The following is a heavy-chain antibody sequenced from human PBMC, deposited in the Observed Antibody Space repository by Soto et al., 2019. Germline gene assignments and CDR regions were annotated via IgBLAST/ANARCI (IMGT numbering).Heavy chain of an antibody. J-gene: IGHJ6*02. Sequence: GGSLRLSCAASGFTFSSYAMHWVRQAPGKGLEWVAVISYDGSNKYCADSVEGRFTISRDNSKNTLYLQMNSLRAEDTAVYYCARYLQQPDVWGQGTTVTVSS. CDR3: ARYLQQPDV. V-gene: IGHV3-30-3*01. CDR2: ISYDGSNK. D-gene: IGHD6-13*01. CDR1: GFTFSSYA.